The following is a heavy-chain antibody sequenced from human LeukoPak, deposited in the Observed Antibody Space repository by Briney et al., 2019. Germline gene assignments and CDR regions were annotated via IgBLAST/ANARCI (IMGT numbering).Heavy chain of an antibody. Sequence: GGSLRLSCAASGFTFSSYAMGWVRQAPGKGLEWVSAISGSGGSTYYADSVKGRFTISRDNSKNTLYLQMNSLRAEDTAVYYCAKAISPSTYDFWSGYPPYYFDYWGQGTLVTVSS. J-gene: IGHJ4*02. CDR3: AKAISPSTYDFWSGYPPYYFDY. CDR2: ISGSGGST. V-gene: IGHV3-23*01. D-gene: IGHD3-3*01. CDR1: GFTFSSYA.